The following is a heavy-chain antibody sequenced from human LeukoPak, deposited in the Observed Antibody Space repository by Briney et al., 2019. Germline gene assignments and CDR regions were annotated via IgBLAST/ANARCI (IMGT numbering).Heavy chain of an antibody. CDR2: IKGDGSDK. D-gene: IGHD3-16*01. CDR1: GFTFSSSW. J-gene: IGHJ5*01. V-gene: IGHV3-7*01. CDR3: ATEHWGPDS. Sequence: GGSLRLSCAASGFTFSSSWMTWVRQAPGKGLEWLANIKGDGSDKNYVDSVKGRFTISRDNAKNSLFLQMSSLRGEDTALYYCATEHWGPDSWGQGTLVTVSS.